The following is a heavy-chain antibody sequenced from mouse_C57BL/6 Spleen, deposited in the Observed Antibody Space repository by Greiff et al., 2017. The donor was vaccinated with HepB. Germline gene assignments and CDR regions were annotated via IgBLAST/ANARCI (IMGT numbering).Heavy chain of an antibody. CDR2: INPYNGGT. Sequence: EVQLQQSGPVLVKPGASVKMSCKASGYTFTDYYMNWVKQSHGKSLEWIGVINPYNGGTSYNQKFKGKATLTVDKSSSTAYMELNSLTSEDSAVYYCARDQTHFDYWGQGTTLTVSS. CDR3: ARDQTHFDY. J-gene: IGHJ2*01. D-gene: IGHD3-2*01. CDR1: GYTFTDYY. V-gene: IGHV1-19*01.